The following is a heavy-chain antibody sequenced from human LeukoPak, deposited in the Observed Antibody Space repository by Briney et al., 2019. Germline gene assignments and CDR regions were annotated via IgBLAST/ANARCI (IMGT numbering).Heavy chain of an antibody. CDR2: ISSSGSTI. CDR1: GFTFSSYE. V-gene: IGHV3-48*03. Sequence: PGGSLRLSCAASGFTFSSYEMNWVRQAPGKGLEWVSYISSSGSTIYYADPVKGRFTISRDNAKNSLYLQMNSLRAEDTAVYYCASLEYSSSSKDFDYWGQGTLVTVSS. D-gene: IGHD6-6*01. CDR3: ASLEYSSSSKDFDY. J-gene: IGHJ4*02.